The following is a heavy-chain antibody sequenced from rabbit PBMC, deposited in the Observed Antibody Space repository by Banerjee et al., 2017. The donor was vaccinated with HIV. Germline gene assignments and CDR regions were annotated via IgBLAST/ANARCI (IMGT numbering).Heavy chain of an antibody. CDR1: GFSFSSSYW. CDR2: INSSSGNT. V-gene: IGHV1S45*01. Sequence: QEQLEESGGDLVKPEGSLTLTCTASGFSFSSSYWICWIRQAPGKGLEWIACINSSSGNTVYATWAKGRFTISKTSWTTVTLQMTSLTAADTATYFCARGGLWGPGTLVTVS. CDR3: ARGGL. J-gene: IGHJ6*01.